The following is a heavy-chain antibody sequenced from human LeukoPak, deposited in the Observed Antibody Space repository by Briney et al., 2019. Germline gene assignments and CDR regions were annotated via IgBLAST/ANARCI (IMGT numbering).Heavy chain of an antibody. D-gene: IGHD3-10*01. CDR2: IYSGGST. V-gene: IGHV3-66*01. CDR1: GFTVSSNY. CDR3: ARTGKGYYGSGTQRDY. J-gene: IGHJ4*02. Sequence: GGSLRLSCAASGFTVSSNYMSWVRQAPGKGLEWVSVIYSGGSTNYADSVKGRFTISRDNSKNTLYLQMNSLRAEDTAVYYCARTGKGYYGSGTQRDYWGQGTLVTVSS.